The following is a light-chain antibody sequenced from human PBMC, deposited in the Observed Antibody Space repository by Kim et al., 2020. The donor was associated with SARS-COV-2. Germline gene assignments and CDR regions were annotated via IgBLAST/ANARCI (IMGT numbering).Light chain of an antibody. CDR2: GNN. CDR1: SSNIGAGYD. V-gene: IGLV1-40*01. J-gene: IGLJ3*02. Sequence: PGQRVTISCAGGSSNIGAGYDVHWYQQLPGTAPKLLIYGNNNRPSGVPDRFSGSKSGTSASLAITGLQAEDEADYYCQSYDSPNWVFGGGTQLTVL. CDR3: QSYDSPNWV.